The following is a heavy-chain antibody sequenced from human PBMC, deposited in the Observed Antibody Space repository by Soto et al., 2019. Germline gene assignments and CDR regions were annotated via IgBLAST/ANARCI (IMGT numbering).Heavy chain of an antibody. V-gene: IGHV1-18*01. Sequence: QVQLVQSGAEVKKPGASVKVSCKASGYTFTSYGISWVRQAPGQGLEWMGWISAYNGNTNYAQKIPGGVTMTTDTSTSTAYMELRSLRSDDTAVYYCARDTGALRFLEWPFDYWGQGTLVTVSS. J-gene: IGHJ4*02. CDR1: GYTFTSYG. D-gene: IGHD3-3*01. CDR2: ISAYNGNT. CDR3: ARDTGALRFLEWPFDY.